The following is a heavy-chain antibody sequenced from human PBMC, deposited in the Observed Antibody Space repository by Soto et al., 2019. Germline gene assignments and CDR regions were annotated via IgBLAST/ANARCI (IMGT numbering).Heavy chain of an antibody. D-gene: IGHD4-17*01. CDR2: IKSKTDGGTK. V-gene: IGHV3-15*01. J-gene: IGHJ6*03. CDR1: GFAFNTDW. CDR3: TTGGGDYAGGHYYYMDV. Sequence: EVQLVESGGGLVKPGGSLRLSCAASGFAFNTDWMTWVRQAPGKGLECMGRIKSKTDGGTKDYIATVKGRFTISRDDSENSLYLQMNSLKTDDTAVYYCTTGGGDYAGGHYYYMDVWGKWTTVTVSS.